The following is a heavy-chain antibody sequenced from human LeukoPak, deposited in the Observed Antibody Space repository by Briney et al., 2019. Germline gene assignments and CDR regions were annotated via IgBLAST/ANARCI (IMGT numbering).Heavy chain of an antibody. CDR2: INPKGTST. CDR3: VKDKAYDSSGNYPFDR. D-gene: IGHD3-22*01. Sequence: PGGSLRLSCSASGFTFSSFGMHWVRQAPGKGLEYVSAINPKGTSTYFADSVKGRFTMSRDNSKNTLFLQMRDLRPEDTAAYYCVKDKAYDSSGNYPFDRWGQGVLVAVSS. CDR1: GFTFSSFG. J-gene: IGHJ4*02. V-gene: IGHV3-64D*09.